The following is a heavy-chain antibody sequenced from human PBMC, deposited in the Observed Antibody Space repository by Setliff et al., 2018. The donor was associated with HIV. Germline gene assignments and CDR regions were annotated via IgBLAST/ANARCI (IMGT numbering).Heavy chain of an antibody. Sequence: SETLSLTCIVSRGSISSTSHYWGWVRQSPGRRLEWIGSIYYSGRTYYNPSLKSRVTMSVDTSTNQFSLDPTSVTAADTAIYFCAGEIAPAARLPNVGGPPPPGYYHYMDVWGKGTTVTVSS. CDR3: AGEIAPAARLPNVGGPPPPGYYHYMDV. CDR2: IYYSGRT. D-gene: IGHD2-8*01. CDR1: RGSISSTSHY. J-gene: IGHJ6*03. V-gene: IGHV4-39*07.